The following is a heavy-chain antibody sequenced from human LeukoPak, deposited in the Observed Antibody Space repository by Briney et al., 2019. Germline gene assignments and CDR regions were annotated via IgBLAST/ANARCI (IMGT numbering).Heavy chain of an antibody. CDR2: IYYSGST. CDR1: GGSISSSSYY. CDR3: ARAIVVANDAFDI. Sequence: PSETLPLTCTVSGGSISSSSYYWGWIRQPPGEGLEWIGSIYYSGSTYYNPSLKSRVTISVDTSKNQFSLKLSSVTAADTAVYYCARAIVVANDAFDIWGQGTMVTVSS. D-gene: IGHD3-22*01. V-gene: IGHV4-39*01. J-gene: IGHJ3*02.